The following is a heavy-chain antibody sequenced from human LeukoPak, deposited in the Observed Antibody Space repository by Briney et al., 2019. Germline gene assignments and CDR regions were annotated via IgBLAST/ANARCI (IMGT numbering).Heavy chain of an antibody. J-gene: IGHJ4*02. CDR3: ARAGVLRYLGD. D-gene: IGHD3-9*01. CDR1: EFTVSSNY. Sequence: GGSLRLSCAASEFTVSSNYMSWVRQPPGKGLEWVSVIYSGGSTYYADSVKGRFTISRDNSKNTVYLQMNSLRAEDTAIYYCARAGVLRYLGDWGQGTLVTVSS. V-gene: IGHV3-66*01. CDR2: IYSGGST.